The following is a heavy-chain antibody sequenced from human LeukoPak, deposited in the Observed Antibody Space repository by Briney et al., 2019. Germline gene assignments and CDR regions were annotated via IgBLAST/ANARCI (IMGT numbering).Heavy chain of an antibody. V-gene: IGHV3-48*01. J-gene: IGHJ4*02. D-gene: IGHD1-20*01. CDR3: ARESITGHRDFDY. CDR1: GFTFSSYS. Sequence: PGRSLRLSCAASGFTFSSYSINWVRQAPGKGLEWISYISSGSRTIYYGDSVEGRFTVSRDNAKNSLYLQMRSVRAEDTAVYYCARESITGHRDFDYWGQGTLVTVSS. CDR2: ISSGSRTI.